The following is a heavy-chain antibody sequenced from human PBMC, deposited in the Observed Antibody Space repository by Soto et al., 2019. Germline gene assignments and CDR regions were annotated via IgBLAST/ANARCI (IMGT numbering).Heavy chain of an antibody. CDR3: ATAHTTGWNYFDN. J-gene: IGHJ4*01. CDR1: GFIFYGYG. V-gene: IGHV3-33*01. D-gene: IGHD6-19*01. Sequence: QVQLVESGGGVVQPGRSLRLSCEASGFIFYGYGMHWVRQAPGKGLEWLAVIWVDGSKQNYVDSVKGRFTISRDNSKNTLYLQMNKLSTEDTAVYYCATAHTTGWNYFDNWGHGSLVTVST. CDR2: IWVDGSKQ.